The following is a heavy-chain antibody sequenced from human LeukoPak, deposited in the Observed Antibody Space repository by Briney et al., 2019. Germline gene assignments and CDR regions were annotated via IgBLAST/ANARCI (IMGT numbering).Heavy chain of an antibody. D-gene: IGHD3-10*01. Sequence: SETLSLTCTVYGGSFSGYYWSWIRQPPGKGLEWIGEIKHSGSTNYNPSLKSRLTISVDTSKNQFSLKLSSVTAADTAVYYCARRVVRGVIQSWGQGTLVTVSS. J-gene: IGHJ4*02. CDR1: GGSFSGYY. CDR2: IKHSGST. CDR3: ARRVVRGVIQS. V-gene: IGHV4-34*01.